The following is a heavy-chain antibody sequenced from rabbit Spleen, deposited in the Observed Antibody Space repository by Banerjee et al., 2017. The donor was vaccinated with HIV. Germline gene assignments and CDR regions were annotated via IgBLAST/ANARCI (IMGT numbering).Heavy chain of an antibody. CDR1: EFDFSSNA. D-gene: IGHD1-1*01. V-gene: IGHV1S45*01. Sequence: QEQLVESGGGLVQPEGSLTLTCKASEFDFSSNAMCWVRQAPGKGLEWIACIYGGGIGVKFYATWAKGRFTISKTSSTSVTLQMTSLTAADTATYFCARDLVAVIGWNFSLWGPGTLVTVS. CDR3: ARDLVAVIGWNFSL. CDR2: IYGGGIGVK. J-gene: IGHJ6*01.